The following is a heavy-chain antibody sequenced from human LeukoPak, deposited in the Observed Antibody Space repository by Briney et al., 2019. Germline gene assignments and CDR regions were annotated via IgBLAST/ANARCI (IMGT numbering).Heavy chain of an antibody. V-gene: IGHV4-59*01. CDR2: IYYSGST. CDR3: ARETSQKGAHYMDV. D-gene: IGHD3-16*01. Sequence: PSETLSLTCTVSGGSISSYYWSWIRQPPGKGLEWIGYIYYSGSTNYNPSLKSRVTISVDTSKNQFSLKLSSVTAADTAVYYCARETSQKGAHYMDVWGKGTTVTVSS. CDR1: GGSISSYY. J-gene: IGHJ6*03.